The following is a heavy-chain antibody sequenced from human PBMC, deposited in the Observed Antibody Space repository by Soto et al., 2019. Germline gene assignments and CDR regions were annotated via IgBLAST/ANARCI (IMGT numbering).Heavy chain of an antibody. CDR2: VFSSGTT. J-gene: IGHJ6*02. CDR1: RDSISSGNKY. V-gene: IGHV4-30-4*01. CDR3: ARVPSPFDYYYAMDV. Sequence: VQLRESGPGLVKPSQTLSLTCTVSRDSISSGNKYWSWIRQPPGKGLEWIGYVFSSGTTYYNPSLKGRVSISLDASENQFSLKFASVTDADSAVYYCARVPSPFDYYYAMDVWGQGTTVTVSS. D-gene: IGHD3-16*01.